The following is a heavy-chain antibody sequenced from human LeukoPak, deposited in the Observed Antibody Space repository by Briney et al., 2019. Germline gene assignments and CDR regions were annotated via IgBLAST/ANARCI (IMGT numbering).Heavy chain of an antibody. J-gene: IGHJ4*02. V-gene: IGHV3-66*04. D-gene: IGHD6-6*01. CDR1: EFSVGSNY. CDR3: ATLRAARWGFDY. Sequence: GGSLRLSCAASEFSVGSNYMTWVRQAPGKGLEWVSLIYSGGSTYYADSVKGRFTISRDNAKNSLYLQMNSLRAEDTAVYYCATLRAARWGFDYWGQGTLVTVSS. CDR2: IYSGGST.